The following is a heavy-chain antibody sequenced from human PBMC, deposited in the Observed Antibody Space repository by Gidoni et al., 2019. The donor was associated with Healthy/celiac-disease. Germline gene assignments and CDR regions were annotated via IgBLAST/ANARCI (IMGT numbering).Heavy chain of an antibody. Sequence: QLQLQESGPGLVKPSETLSLTCTVSGASISSSSYYWGWIRQPPGKGLEWIGGIYYSGSTYYNPSLMSRLPISVDRSRTRSSLRLGSGTAAERAWYYCAGHPGWDGGYDVDYWGQGTRVTVSS. CDR2: IYYSGST. CDR1: GASISSSSYY. CDR3: AGHPGWDGGYDVDY. V-gene: IGHV4-39*01. D-gene: IGHD5-12*01. J-gene: IGHJ4*02.